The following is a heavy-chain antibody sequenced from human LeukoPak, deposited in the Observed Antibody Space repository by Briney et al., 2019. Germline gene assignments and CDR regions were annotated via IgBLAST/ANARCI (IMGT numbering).Heavy chain of an antibody. D-gene: IGHD3-22*01. Sequence: GGSLRLSCAAPAFTFSSYWMSWVRQAPGKGLEWVANIKEDGSEQYYVDSLKGRFTISRDNAKNSLYLQMNSLRAEDTAVYYCVRDSYSRDLDYWGQGTLVTVSS. CDR1: AFTFSSYW. V-gene: IGHV3-7*01. CDR2: IKEDGSEQ. J-gene: IGHJ4*02. CDR3: VRDSYSRDLDY.